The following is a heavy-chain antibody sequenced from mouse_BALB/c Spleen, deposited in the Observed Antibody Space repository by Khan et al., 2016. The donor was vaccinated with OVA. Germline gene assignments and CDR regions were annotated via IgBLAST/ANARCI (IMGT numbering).Heavy chain of an antibody. J-gene: IGHJ4*01. D-gene: IGHD2-4*01. CDR1: GFSLTDYG. Sequence: VHLVESGPGLVAPSQSLSITYTISGFSLTDYGVHWVRQPPGRGLEWLVVIWSYGSTTYNSALISRLTIIKDNSTRQIFLIMNSPQTADTSMYSYACQPYDHYDILDYWGQGTSVTVSS. CDR3: ACQPYDHYDILDY. V-gene: IGHV2-6-1*01. CDR2: IWSYGST.